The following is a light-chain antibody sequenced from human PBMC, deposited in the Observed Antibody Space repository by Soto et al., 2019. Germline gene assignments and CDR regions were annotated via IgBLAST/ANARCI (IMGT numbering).Light chain of an antibody. CDR3: QQYDDWLRLT. CDR1: QRVNIY. CDR2: GAS. J-gene: IGKJ4*01. V-gene: IGKV3D-15*01. Sequence: EIVMTQSPATLSVSPGERATLSCRASQRVNIYLAWYQQKPGQAPRLLNFGASSRATGIPARFSGSGSGTEFNLPISSLQSEDFAVYFCQQYDDWLRLTFVEGTKVAIK.